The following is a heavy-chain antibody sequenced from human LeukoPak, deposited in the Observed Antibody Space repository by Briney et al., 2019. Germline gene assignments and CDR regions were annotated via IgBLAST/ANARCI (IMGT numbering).Heavy chain of an antibody. D-gene: IGHD6-19*01. V-gene: IGHV3-48*02. CDR3: ARDLAVAGSFDY. CDR1: GFTLSNYN. Sequence: PGGSLRLSSAASGFTLSNYNMNCVRQALGEGRGWVSYISSSSSTIYYADSVEGRFTISRDNAKNSLYLQMNSLRDEDTAVYYCARDLAVAGSFDYWGQGTLVTVSS. CDR2: ISSSSSTI. J-gene: IGHJ4*02.